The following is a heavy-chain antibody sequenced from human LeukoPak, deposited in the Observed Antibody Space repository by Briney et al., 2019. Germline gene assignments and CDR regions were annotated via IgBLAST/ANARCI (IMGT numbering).Heavy chain of an antibody. Sequence: GGSLRLSCAASGFTFSSYAMSWVRQAPGKGLEWVSAISGSGGSTYYADSVKGRFTISRDNSKNTLYLQMNSLRAEDTAVYYCAKRVIYCSSTSCYSYFDYWGRGTLVTVSS. D-gene: IGHD2-2*01. CDR2: ISGSGGST. CDR1: GFTFSSYA. J-gene: IGHJ4*02. V-gene: IGHV3-23*01. CDR3: AKRVIYCSSTSCYSYFDY.